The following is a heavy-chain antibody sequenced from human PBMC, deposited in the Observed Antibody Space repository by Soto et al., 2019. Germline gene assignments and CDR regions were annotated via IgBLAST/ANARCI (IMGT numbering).Heavy chain of an antibody. D-gene: IGHD6-13*01. Sequence: QVQLQESGPGLVKPSETLSLTCTVSGGSISSYYWSWIRQPPGKGLEWIGYIYYSGSTNYNPSLKSRVTISVDTSKNQFSLKLSSVTAADTAVYYCARDLRAAPKPAGSYYYYMDVWGKGTTVTVSS. CDR2: IYYSGST. CDR3: ARDLRAAPKPAGSYYYYMDV. CDR1: GGSISSYY. J-gene: IGHJ6*03. V-gene: IGHV4-59*01.